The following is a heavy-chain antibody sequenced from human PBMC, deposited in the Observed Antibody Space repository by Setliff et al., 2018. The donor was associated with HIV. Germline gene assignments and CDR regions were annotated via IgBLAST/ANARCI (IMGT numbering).Heavy chain of an antibody. CDR3: ASRIYYYDESRVLREEGFVP. Sequence: SETLSLTCAVSGGSLSSDNWWTWVRQPPGKGLEWIGEIYHTEYTNYSPSLKSRVSMSVDRSKNQFSLKLTSVTAADTAMYYCASRIYYYDESRVLREEGFVPWGQGTLVTVSS. V-gene: IGHV4-4*02. D-gene: IGHD3-22*01. CDR1: GGSLSSDNW. CDR2: IYHTEYT. J-gene: IGHJ5*02.